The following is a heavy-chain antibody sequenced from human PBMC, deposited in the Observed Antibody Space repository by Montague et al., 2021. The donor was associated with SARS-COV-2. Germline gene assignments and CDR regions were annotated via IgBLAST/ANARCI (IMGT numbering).Heavy chain of an antibody. CDR3: ARGRLYYDSGELGS. CDR1: GGSTNNYY. Sequence: SETLSLTCTVSGGSTNNYYWSWIRQPAGKGLEWIGRIHASGISTYNPSLETRVTMSVGTSKNQFSLKLSSVTAADTAVYYCARGRLYYDSGELGSWGQGTLVTVSS. D-gene: IGHD3-22*01. CDR2: IHASGIS. V-gene: IGHV4-4*07. J-gene: IGHJ5*02.